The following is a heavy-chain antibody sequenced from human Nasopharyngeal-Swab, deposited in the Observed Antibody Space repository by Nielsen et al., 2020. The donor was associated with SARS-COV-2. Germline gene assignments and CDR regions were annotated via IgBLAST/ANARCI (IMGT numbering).Heavy chain of an antibody. CDR1: GFTFSSYA. Sequence: GESLKISCAASGFTFSSYAMHWVRQAPGKGLEWVAVISYDGSNKYYADSVKGRFTISRDNSKNTLYLQMNSLRAEDTAVYYCARDWRQLVSYYFDYCGQGTLVTVSS. D-gene: IGHD6-13*01. V-gene: IGHV3-30-3*01. CDR3: ARDWRQLVSYYFDY. CDR2: ISYDGSNK. J-gene: IGHJ4*02.